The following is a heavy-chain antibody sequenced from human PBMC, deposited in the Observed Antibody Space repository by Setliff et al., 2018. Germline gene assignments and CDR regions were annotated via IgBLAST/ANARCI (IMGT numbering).Heavy chain of an antibody. D-gene: IGHD2-15*01. Sequence: PSETLSLTCTVSGGSMIGGHYYCSWIRQLPGKGLEWIAYIYYSGNTYYNPTLKSRVTISVDTSKNQFSRKINSVTAAYTAVYYCAREHCSSGGCPNYIDPWGQGTRVTVSS. CDR2: IYYSGNT. CDR3: AREHCSSGGCPNYIDP. CDR1: GGSMIGGHYY. J-gene: IGHJ5*02. V-gene: IGHV4-31*02.